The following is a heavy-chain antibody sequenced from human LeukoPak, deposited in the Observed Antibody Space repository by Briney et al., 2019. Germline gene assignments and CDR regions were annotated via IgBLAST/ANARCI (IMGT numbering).Heavy chain of an antibody. V-gene: IGHV1-8*01. CDR3: ARDYGGSSGWFDP. D-gene: IGHD4-23*01. CDR2: MNPINGNT. J-gene: IGHJ5*02. Sequence: ASVKVSCKATGFTFTNYDINWVRQATGQGLEWMGWMNPINGNTGYAQKFPGRVTFTRDTSISTAYMELRSLTSEDTAVYYCARDYGGSSGWFDPWGQGTLVTVSS. CDR1: GFTFTNYD.